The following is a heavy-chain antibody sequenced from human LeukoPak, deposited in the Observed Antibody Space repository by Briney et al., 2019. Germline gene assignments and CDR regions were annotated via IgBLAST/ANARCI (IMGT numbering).Heavy chain of an antibody. D-gene: IGHD3-10*01. J-gene: IGHJ5*02. Sequence: SETLSLTCTVSGGSISSSSYYWGWIRQPPGKGLEWIGSIYYSGGTYYNPSLKSRVTISVDTSKNQFSLKLSSVTAADTAVYYCARQSDYGSGSHYYNWFDPWGQGTLVTVSS. V-gene: IGHV4-39*01. CDR1: GGSISSSSYY. CDR2: IYYSGGT. CDR3: ARQSDYGSGSHYYNWFDP.